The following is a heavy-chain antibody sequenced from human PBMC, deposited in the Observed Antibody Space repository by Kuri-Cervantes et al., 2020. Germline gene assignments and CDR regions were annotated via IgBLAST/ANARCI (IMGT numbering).Heavy chain of an antibody. V-gene: IGHV3-23*01. Sequence: GGSLRLSCAASGFTFSNYAMSWVRQAPGKGLEWVSGITGDGGTTYYGDSVKGRFTVSRDNSENTLYLQMDSLRAEDTAVYYCARRPSDPIPFDYWGQGTLVTVSS. J-gene: IGHJ4*02. CDR2: ITGDGGTT. CDR1: GFTFSNYA. D-gene: IGHD2-21*02. CDR3: ARRPSDPIPFDY.